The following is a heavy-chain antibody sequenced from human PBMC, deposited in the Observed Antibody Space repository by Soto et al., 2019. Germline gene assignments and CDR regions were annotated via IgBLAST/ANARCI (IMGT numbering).Heavy chain of an antibody. D-gene: IGHD2-2*01. CDR3: ARFRDCSSTSCYYYYYMDV. J-gene: IGHJ6*03. Sequence: GASVKVSCKASGYTFTSYGISWVRQAPGQGLEWMGWISAYNGNTNYAQKLQGRVTMTTDTSTSTAYMELRSLRSDDTAVYYCARFRDCSSTSCYYYYYMDVWGKGTTVTVSS. CDR2: ISAYNGNT. CDR1: GYTFTSYG. V-gene: IGHV1-18*01.